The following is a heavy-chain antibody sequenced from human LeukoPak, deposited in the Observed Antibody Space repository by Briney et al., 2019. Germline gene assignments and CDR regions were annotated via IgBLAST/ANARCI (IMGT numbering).Heavy chain of an antibody. D-gene: IGHD3-22*01. CDR3: AKSNYYDSSDWFDP. CDR1: GFTFSSYA. CDR2: ISYDGNNE. Sequence: GGSLRLSCAASGFTFSSYAMSWVRQSPGKGLEWVALISYDGNNEWYADSVKGRFTVSRDNSKNTLYLQMNSLRAEDMAMYYCAKSNYYDSSDWFDPWGQGTLVTVSS. V-gene: IGHV3-30*18. J-gene: IGHJ5*02.